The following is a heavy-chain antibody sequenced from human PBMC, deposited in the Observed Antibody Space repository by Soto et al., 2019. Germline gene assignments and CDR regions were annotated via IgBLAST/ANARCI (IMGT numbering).Heavy chain of an antibody. D-gene: IGHD6-13*01. Sequence: QVQLQESGPGLVKPSQTLSLTCTVSGGSISSGDYYWSWIRQPPGKGLEWIGYIYYSGSTYYNPSLNSRVTISIDTSKNQFSLKLSSVTAADTAVYYCASYYSSSWYLPRYGMDVWGQGTTVTVSS. V-gene: IGHV4-30-4*01. CDR2: IYYSGST. CDR3: ASYYSSSWYLPRYGMDV. CDR1: GGSISSGDYY. J-gene: IGHJ6*02.